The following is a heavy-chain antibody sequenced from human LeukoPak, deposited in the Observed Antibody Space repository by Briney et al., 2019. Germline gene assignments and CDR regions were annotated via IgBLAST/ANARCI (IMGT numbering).Heavy chain of an antibody. J-gene: IGHJ4*02. Sequence: SETLSLTCAVYGGSFSGYYWSWIRQPPGKGLEWIGEINHSGSTNYNPSLKSRVTISVDTSKNQFSLKLSSVTAADTAVYYCARQGYSSGWQGFDYWGQGALVTVSS. CDR2: INHSGST. CDR3: ARQGYSSGWQGFDY. CDR1: GGSFSGYY. V-gene: IGHV4-34*01. D-gene: IGHD6-19*01.